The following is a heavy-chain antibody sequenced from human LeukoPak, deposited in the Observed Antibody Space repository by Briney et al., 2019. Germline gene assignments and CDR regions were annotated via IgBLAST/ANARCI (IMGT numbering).Heavy chain of an antibody. CDR2: IGHTGSIT. Sequence: GGSLRLSCAGSGFTFGSYSMNWVRHAPGKGLEWVSYIGHTGSITDYADSVKGRFTISRDNAKNSLYLQMNSLRVEDTAVYYRAKPPYYYETEGYFDYWGQGTLVTVSS. CDR1: GFTFGSYS. D-gene: IGHD3-22*01. V-gene: IGHV3-48*04. CDR3: AKPPYYYETEGYFDY. J-gene: IGHJ4*02.